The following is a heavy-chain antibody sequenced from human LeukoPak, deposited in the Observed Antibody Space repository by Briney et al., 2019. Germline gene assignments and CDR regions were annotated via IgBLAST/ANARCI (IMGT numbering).Heavy chain of an antibody. Sequence: SETLSLTCTVSGGSISSGSYYWSWIRQPAGKGLEWIGRIYTSGSTNYNPSLKSRVTISVDTSKNQFSLKLSSVTAADTAVYYCARDHIDYYGSGSYYTYYMDVWGKGTTVTISS. J-gene: IGHJ6*03. CDR2: IYTSGST. CDR3: ARDHIDYYGSGSYYTYYMDV. D-gene: IGHD3-10*01. V-gene: IGHV4-61*02. CDR1: GGSISSGSYY.